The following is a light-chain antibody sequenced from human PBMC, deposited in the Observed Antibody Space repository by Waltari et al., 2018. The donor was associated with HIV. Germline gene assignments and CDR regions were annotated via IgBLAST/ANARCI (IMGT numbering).Light chain of an antibody. V-gene: IGLV1-47*01. CDR3: AAWDDSLSGPNYV. CDR2: RNN. J-gene: IGLJ1*01. Sequence: QSVLTQPPPASGTPGQRGTISCSGSSSNTARDYVYWYQQLPGTAPKLLIYRNNQRPSGVPDRFSGSKSGTSASLAISGLRSEDEADYYCAAWDDSLSGPNYVFGTGTKVTVL. CDR1: SSNTARDY.